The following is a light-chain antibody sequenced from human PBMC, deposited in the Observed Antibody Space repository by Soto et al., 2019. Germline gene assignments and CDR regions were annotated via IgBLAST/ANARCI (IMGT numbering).Light chain of an antibody. CDR2: RAS. V-gene: IGKV3-20*01. CDR3: QQYGDSPWT. J-gene: IGKJ1*01. CDR1: QTLRANF. Sequence: DIVLTQSPGTLSLSPGERATLSCWTSQTLRANFLAWYQQKPGQAPRLLISRASSREFGIPDRFRGSGSGTDFTLTITRLEPEDVAVYYCQQYGDSPWTFGQGTKVDIK.